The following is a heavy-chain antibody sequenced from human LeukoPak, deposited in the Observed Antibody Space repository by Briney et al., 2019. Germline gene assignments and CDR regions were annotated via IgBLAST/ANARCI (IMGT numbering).Heavy chain of an antibody. Sequence: PGGSLRLSCAASGFTFSSYAMHWVRQAPGKGLEWVAVISYDGSNKYYADSVKGRFTISRDNSKNTLYLQMNSLRAEDTAVYYCARGPHRITIFGVAAKLYYFDYWGQGTLVIVSS. J-gene: IGHJ4*02. CDR2: ISYDGSNK. CDR3: ARGPHRITIFGVAAKLYYFDY. D-gene: IGHD3-3*01. V-gene: IGHV3-30-3*01. CDR1: GFTFSSYA.